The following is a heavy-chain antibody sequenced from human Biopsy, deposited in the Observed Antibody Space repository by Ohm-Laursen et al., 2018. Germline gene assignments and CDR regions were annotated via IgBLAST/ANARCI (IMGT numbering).Heavy chain of an antibody. Sequence: ASVKVSCKASGYTFTDYFLNWVRQAPGQGPEWMGWISPSSGGTNYAQKFQGRVTMIRDTSASTGYMELSSLRSDDTAVYYCARVIIIPIGGLVARSDVFDVWGQGTMVTVSS. J-gene: IGHJ3*01. V-gene: IGHV1-2*02. CDR3: ARVIIIPIGGLVARSDVFDV. D-gene: IGHD3-16*02. CDR1: GYTFTDYF. CDR2: ISPSSGGT.